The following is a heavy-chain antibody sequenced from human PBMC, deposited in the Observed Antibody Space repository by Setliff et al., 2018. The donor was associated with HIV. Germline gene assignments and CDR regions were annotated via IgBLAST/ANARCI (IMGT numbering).Heavy chain of an antibody. J-gene: IGHJ6*03. CDR1: GDTITNYG. V-gene: IGHV1-18*01. Sequence: ASVKVSCKASGDTITNYGLSWVRQTPGQGLEWMGWISPHSGNSDCAEKFQDRVTMTVDTATNTAYMEMKSLRSDDTAVYYCASCGSDYYMDVWGRGTTVTVSS. CDR3: ASCGSDYYMDV. D-gene: IGHD5-12*01. CDR2: ISPHSGNS.